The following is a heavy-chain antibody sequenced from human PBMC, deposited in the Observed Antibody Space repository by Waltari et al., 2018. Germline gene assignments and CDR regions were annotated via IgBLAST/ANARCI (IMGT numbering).Heavy chain of an antibody. J-gene: IGHJ4*02. D-gene: IGHD1-20*01. CDR1: GFTVRSSF. CDR3: AREINWNDGGRFFDS. V-gene: IGHV3-74*01. Sequence: EVQLVESGGGLVQPGGSLRLSCTASGFTVRSSFIPCVPPPPGKGVVWVSRNNSDGSSTNHADSVKGRFTISRDNAKSTLYLQMNSLRAEDTAVYYCAREINWNDGGRFFDSWGQGTLVTVSS. CDR2: NNSDGSST.